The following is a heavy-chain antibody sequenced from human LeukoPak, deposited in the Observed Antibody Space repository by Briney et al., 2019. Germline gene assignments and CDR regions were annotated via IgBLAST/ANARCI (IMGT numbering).Heavy chain of an antibody. J-gene: IGHJ4*02. D-gene: IGHD2-2*01. CDR3: AKVVSRYCSSTSCPEDY. CDR2: ISYDGSNK. Sequence: GGSLGLSCAASGFTFSSYGMHWVRQAPGKGLEWVAVISYDGSNKYYADSVKGRFTISRDNSKNTLYLQMNSLRAEDTAVYYCAKVVSRYCSSTSCPEDYWGQGTLVTVSS. V-gene: IGHV3-30*18. CDR1: GFTFSSYG.